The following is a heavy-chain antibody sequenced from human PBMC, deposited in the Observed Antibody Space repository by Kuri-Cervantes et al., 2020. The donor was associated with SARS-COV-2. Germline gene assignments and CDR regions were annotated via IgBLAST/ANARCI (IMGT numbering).Heavy chain of an antibody. D-gene: IGHD3-10*01. CDR2: INSDGSST. Sequence: GGSLRLSCAASGFTFSSYWMHWVRQAPGKGLVWVSRINSDGSSTSYADSVKGRFTISRDNAKNTLYLQMNSLRAEDTAVYYCARVPSITMVRGANSHGMDVWGQGTTVTVSS. CDR1: GFTFSSYW. V-gene: IGHV3-74*01. J-gene: IGHJ6*02. CDR3: ARVPSITMVRGANSHGMDV.